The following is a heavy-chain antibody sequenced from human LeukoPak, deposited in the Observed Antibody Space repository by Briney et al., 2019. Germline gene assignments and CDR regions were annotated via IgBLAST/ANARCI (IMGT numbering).Heavy chain of an antibody. CDR3: AKTGFQWGEYFYYMDV. J-gene: IGHJ6*03. CDR1: GFTVSSNY. CDR2: IYSGGTT. Sequence: GGSLRLSCAASGFTVSSNYMSWVRQAPGKGLEWVSVIYSGGTTYYADSVKGRFTISRDNSKNTLYLQMNSLIAEDTAVYYCAKTGFQWGEYFYYMDVWGKGTTVTVS. V-gene: IGHV3-53*05. D-gene: IGHD1-14*01.